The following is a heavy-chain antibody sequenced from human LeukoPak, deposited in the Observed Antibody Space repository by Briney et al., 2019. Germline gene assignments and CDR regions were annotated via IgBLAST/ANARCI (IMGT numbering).Heavy chain of an antibody. Sequence: PSETLSLTCTVSGGSISSHYWGWIRQPPGKGLEWIGYIYYSGSTNYNPSLKSRVTISVDTSKNQFSLKLSSVTAADTAVYYCARERISRGYGFDPWGQGTLVTVSS. CDR1: GGSISSHY. J-gene: IGHJ5*02. V-gene: IGHV4-59*11. CDR3: ARERISRGYGFDP. CDR2: IYYSGST. D-gene: IGHD3-16*01.